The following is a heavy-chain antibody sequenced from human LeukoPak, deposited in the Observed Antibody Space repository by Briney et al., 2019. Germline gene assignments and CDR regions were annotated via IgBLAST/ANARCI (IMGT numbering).Heavy chain of an antibody. Sequence: GGSLRLSCAASGFTFSSYGLHWVRQAPGKGLEWVAFIRYDGSNKYYPDSVKGRFTISRDNSENTLYLQMNSLRAEDTAVYYCAKDQWLNPYFHYMDVWGKGTTVTVSS. CDR3: AKDQWLNPYFHYMDV. D-gene: IGHD5-24*01. V-gene: IGHV3-30*02. CDR1: GFTFSSYG. CDR2: IRYDGSNK. J-gene: IGHJ6*03.